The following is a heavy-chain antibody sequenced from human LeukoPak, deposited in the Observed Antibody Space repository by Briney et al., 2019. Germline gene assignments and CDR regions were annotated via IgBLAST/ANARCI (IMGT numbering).Heavy chain of an antibody. J-gene: IGHJ4*02. CDR1: GGSISSYY. CDR3: ARDGSWSRAPPYYFDY. D-gene: IGHD3-3*01. Sequence: SETLSLTCTVSGGSISSYYWSWIRQPPGEGLEWIGRIYTSGSTNYNPSLKSRVTMSVDTSKNQFSLKLSSVTAADTAVYYCARDGSWSRAPPYYFDYWGQGTLVTVSS. CDR2: IYTSGST. V-gene: IGHV4-4*07.